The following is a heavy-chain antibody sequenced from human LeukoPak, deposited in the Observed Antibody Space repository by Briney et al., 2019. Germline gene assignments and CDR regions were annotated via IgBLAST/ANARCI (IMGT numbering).Heavy chain of an antibody. CDR1: GFTFSSYA. D-gene: IGHD3-3*01. Sequence: GGSLRLSCAASGFTFSSYAMSWVRQAPGKGLEWVSAISGSGGSTYYADSVKGRFTICRDNSKGTLFLQMYSLRAEDTTIYYCAKRGDYDFWSGYNDFWGQGTLVTVSS. V-gene: IGHV3-23*01. CDR2: ISGSGGST. CDR3: AKRGDYDFWSGYNDF. J-gene: IGHJ4*02.